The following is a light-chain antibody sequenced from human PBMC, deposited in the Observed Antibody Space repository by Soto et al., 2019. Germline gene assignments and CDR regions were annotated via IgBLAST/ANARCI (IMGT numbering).Light chain of an antibody. CDR3: QQRSNGPSFT. CDR2: EAS. V-gene: IGKV3-11*01. J-gene: IGKJ2*01. Sequence: EIVLTQSPATLSLSPGERATLSCRASQSISSYLAWYQQKPGQAPRLLIYEASNRATGIPARFSGSGSGTDFTLTISSLEPEDFAGYYCQQRSNGPSFTFGQGTKLEIK. CDR1: QSISSY.